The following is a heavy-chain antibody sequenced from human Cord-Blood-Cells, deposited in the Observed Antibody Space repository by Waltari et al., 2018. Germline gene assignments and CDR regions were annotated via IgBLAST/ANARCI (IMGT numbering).Heavy chain of an antibody. CDR3: ARDGQDNGGFH. Sequence: QVQLVQSGAEVKKPGASVKVSCKASGYTFTGYYMHWVRQAPGQGLEWMGWSHPNSGGTNYAQKLKGRVTMTRDTSISPAYMELSRLRSDDTAVYYCARDGQDNGGFHWGQGTLVTVSS. CDR2: SHPNSGGT. D-gene: IGHD3-10*01. J-gene: IGHJ4*02. V-gene: IGHV1-2*02. CDR1: GYTFTGYY.